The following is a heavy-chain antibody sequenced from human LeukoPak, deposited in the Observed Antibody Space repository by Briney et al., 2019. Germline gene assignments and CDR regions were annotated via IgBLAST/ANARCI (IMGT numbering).Heavy chain of an antibody. CDR1: GYTFTGYY. Sequence: GASVKVSCKASGYTFTGYYMHWVRQAPGQGLEWMGWINPNSGGTNYAQKFQGWVTMTRDTSISTAYMELSRLRSDDTAVYYCARGNDYYDSSGMNWFDPWGQGTLVTVSS. J-gene: IGHJ5*02. CDR2: INPNSGGT. D-gene: IGHD3-22*01. CDR3: ARGNDYYDSSGMNWFDP. V-gene: IGHV1-2*04.